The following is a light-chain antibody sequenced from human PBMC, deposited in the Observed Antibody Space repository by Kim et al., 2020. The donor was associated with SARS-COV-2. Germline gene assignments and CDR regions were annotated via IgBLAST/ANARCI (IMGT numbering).Light chain of an antibody. CDR3: QQYATSSWT. CDR1: QTVSSKF. CDR2: GTI. V-gene: IGKV3-20*01. Sequence: EIVLTQSPGTLSLSPGERVTLSCRASQTVSSKFLAWYQHKPGQAPRLLIYGTISRATGIPDRFRGSGSGTEFTLTISRLEPEGFAVYYCQQYATSSWTFGQGTKVDIK. J-gene: IGKJ1*01.